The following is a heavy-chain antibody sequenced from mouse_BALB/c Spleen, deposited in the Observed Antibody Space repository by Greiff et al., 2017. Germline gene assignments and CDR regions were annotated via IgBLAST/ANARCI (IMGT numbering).Heavy chain of an antibody. J-gene: IGHJ3*01. D-gene: IGHD2-14*01. CDR1: GYTFTSYW. V-gene: IGHV1S81*02. CDR3: ARGSAYYRYDEAWFAY. Sequence: VQLQQSGAELVKPGASVKLSCKASGYTFTSYWMHWVKQRPGQGLEWIGEINPSNGRTNYNEKFKSKATLTVDKSSSTAYMQLSSLTSEDSAVYYCARGSAYYRYDEAWFAYWGQGTLVTVSA. CDR2: INPSNGRT.